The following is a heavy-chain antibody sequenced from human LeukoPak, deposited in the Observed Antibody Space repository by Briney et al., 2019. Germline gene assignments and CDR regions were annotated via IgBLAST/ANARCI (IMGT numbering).Heavy chain of an antibody. V-gene: IGHV1-2*02. CDR3: AREYYYDSSGYYISDY. D-gene: IGHD3-22*01. CDR1: GYTFTGYY. CDR2: INPNSGGT. J-gene: IGHJ4*02. Sequence: ASVKVSCKASGYTFTGYYMHWVRQAPGHGLEWMGWINPNSGGTNYAQKFQGRVTMTRDTSISTAYMELSRLRSDDTAVYYCAREYYYDSSGYYISDYWGQGTLVTVSS.